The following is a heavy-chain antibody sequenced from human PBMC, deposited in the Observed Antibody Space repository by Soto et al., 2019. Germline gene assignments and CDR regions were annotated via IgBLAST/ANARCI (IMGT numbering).Heavy chain of an antibody. J-gene: IGHJ3*02. Sequence: QQQLVESGGGVVQPGGSLRLSCAASGFSFKSLAMHWARQAPGKGLEWVALISYDGSQTYYAESVKGRFTTARDNSRYTVHLQMNSLRPEDSAVYYCGVNSYETVASAFDIWGQGTVVSVSS. CDR3: GVNSYETVASAFDI. D-gene: IGHD3-16*01. V-gene: IGHV3-30*03. CDR1: GFSFKSLA. CDR2: ISYDGSQT.